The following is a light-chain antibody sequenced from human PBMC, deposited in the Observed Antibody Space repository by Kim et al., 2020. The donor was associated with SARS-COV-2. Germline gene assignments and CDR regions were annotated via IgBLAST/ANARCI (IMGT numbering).Light chain of an antibody. V-gene: IGKV3-20*01. CDR2: GAS. J-gene: IGKJ1*01. CDR3: LQYVTSPQT. Sequence: SPGERATRTCRASQSVGDSYLAWYQQKPGQAPRLLIYGASSRATGIPDRFSGSGSGTDFTLTISRLEPEDFAVYYCLQYVTSPQTFGHGTKVDIK. CDR1: QSVGDSY.